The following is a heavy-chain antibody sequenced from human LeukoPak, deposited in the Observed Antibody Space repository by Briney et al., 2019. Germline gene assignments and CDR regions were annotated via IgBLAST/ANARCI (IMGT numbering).Heavy chain of an antibody. D-gene: IGHD4-23*01. CDR2: IYYSGST. CDR3: ARDRGYGGNSGFVAFDI. CDR1: GGSISSYY. Sequence: PSETLSLTCTVSGGSISSYYWSWIRQPPGKGLEWIGYIYYSGSTYYNPSLKSRVTISVDTSKNQFSLKLSSVTAADTAVYYCARDRGYGGNSGFVAFDIWGQGTMVTVSS. J-gene: IGHJ3*02. V-gene: IGHV4-59*06.